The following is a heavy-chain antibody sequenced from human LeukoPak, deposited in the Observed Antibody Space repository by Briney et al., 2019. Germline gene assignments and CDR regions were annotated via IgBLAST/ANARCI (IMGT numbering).Heavy chain of an antibody. CDR1: GGTFSSYA. D-gene: IGHD3-22*01. CDR2: IIPILGIA. Sequence: SVKVSCKASGGTFSSYAISWVRQAPGQGLEWMGRIIPILGIANYAQKFQGRVTITADKPTSTAYMELSSLRSEDTAVYYCARSYDSSGYYYPYFDYWGQGTLVTVSS. CDR3: ARSYDSSGYYYPYFDY. J-gene: IGHJ4*02. V-gene: IGHV1-69*04.